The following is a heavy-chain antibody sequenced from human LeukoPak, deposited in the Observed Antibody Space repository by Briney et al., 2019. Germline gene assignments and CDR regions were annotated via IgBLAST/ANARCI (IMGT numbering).Heavy chain of an antibody. CDR3: ARGEVPPHYFDF. V-gene: IGHV1-69*13. CDR2: IILIFGTA. CDR1: GGTFSNYA. Sequence: GASVKVSCKASGGTFSNYAISWVRQAPGQGLEWMGGIILIFGTANYAQRFQGRATITADESTSTAYMELSSLRSEDTAVYYCARGEVPPHYFDFWGQGTLVTVSS. J-gene: IGHJ4*02.